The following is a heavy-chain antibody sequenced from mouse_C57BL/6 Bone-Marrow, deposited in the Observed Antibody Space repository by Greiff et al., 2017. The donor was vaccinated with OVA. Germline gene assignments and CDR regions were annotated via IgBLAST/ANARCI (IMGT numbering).Heavy chain of an antibody. J-gene: IGHJ3*01. Sequence: EPGGGLVQPKGSLKLSCAASGFSFNTYAMNWVRQAPGKGLEWVARIRSKSNNYATYYADSVKDRFTISRDDSESMLYLQMNNLKTEDTAMYYCVSYAWFAYWGQGTLVTVSA. CDR1: GFSFNTYA. V-gene: IGHV10-1*01. D-gene: IGHD1-1*01. CDR3: VSYAWFAY. CDR2: IRSKSNNYAT.